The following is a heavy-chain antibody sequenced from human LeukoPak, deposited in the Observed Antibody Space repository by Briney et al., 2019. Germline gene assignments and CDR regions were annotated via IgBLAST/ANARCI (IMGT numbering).Heavy chain of an antibody. J-gene: IGHJ4*02. CDR2: INPNSDFT. D-gene: IGHD2-15*01. V-gene: IGHV1-2*02. CDR3: ARAISGGSPITASDY. Sequence: ASVKVSCKASGYSFTGYYVHWVRQAPGQGLEWIGGINPNSDFTNFAQNFQGRVTMTSDTSISTAYMELSRLRSDDTAVYYCARAISGGSPITASDYWGQGTLVTVSS. CDR1: GYSFTGYY.